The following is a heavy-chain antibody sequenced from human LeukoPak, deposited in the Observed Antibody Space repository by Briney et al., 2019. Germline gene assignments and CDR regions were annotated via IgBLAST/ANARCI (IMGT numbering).Heavy chain of an antibody. CDR1: GGSISSGGYY. CDR2: IYYSGST. D-gene: IGHD3-16*01. J-gene: IGHJ6*02. Sequence: SETLSLTCTVSGGSISSGGYYWSWIRQHPGKGLEWIGYIYYSGSTNYNPSLKSRVTISVDTSKNQFSLKLSSVTAADTAVYYCARILGGAYYYGMDVWGQGTTVTVSS. CDR3: ARILGGAYYYGMDV. V-gene: IGHV4-61*08.